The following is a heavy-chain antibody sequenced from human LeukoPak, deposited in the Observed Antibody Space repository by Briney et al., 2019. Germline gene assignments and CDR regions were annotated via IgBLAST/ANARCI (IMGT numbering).Heavy chain of an antibody. CDR2: ISSSSSTI. CDR1: GFTFSSYS. D-gene: IGHD3-22*01. CDR3: ARDKADYYDSSRRWKSFGY. J-gene: IGHJ4*02. Sequence: PGGSLRLSCAASGFTFSSYSMNWVRQAPGKGPEWVSYISSSSSTIYYADSVKGRFTISRDNAKNSLYLQMNSLRAEDTAVYYCARDKADYYDSSRRWKSFGYWGQGTLVTVSS. V-gene: IGHV3-48*01.